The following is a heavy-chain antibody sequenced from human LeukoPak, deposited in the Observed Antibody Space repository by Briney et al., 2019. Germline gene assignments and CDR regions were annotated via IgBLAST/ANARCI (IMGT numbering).Heavy chain of an antibody. CDR1: GFTFSSYA. CDR3: AKGQVRSGWPY. CDR2: ISGSGGTT. Sequence: GGSLRLSCAASGFTFSSYAMSWVRQAPGKGLEWVSAISGSGGTTYYADSVKGRFTISRDNSKNTLYLQMNSLRAEDTAVYYCAKGQVRSGWPYWGQGTLVTVSS. J-gene: IGHJ4*02. D-gene: IGHD6-19*01. V-gene: IGHV3-23*01.